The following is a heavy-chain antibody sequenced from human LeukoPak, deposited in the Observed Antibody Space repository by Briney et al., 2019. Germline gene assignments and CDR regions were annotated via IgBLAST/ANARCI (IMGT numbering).Heavy chain of an antibody. CDR3: ARGRGTSGSNRDFYYYYYMDV. V-gene: IGHV1-3*01. Sequence: ASVKVSCKASGYIFTDYAIHWLRQAPGQRPEWMGWMNAGNGNTKYSQKFQGRITLIRDTSATTAYMELSSLRHDDLAVYYCARGRGTSGSNRDFYYYYYMDVWGKGTTVTVSS. D-gene: IGHD2-15*01. J-gene: IGHJ6*03. CDR1: GYIFTDYA. CDR2: MNAGNGNT.